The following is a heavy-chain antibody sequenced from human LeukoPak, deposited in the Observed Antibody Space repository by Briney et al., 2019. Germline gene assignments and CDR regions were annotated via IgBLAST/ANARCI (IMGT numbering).Heavy chain of an antibody. D-gene: IGHD1-26*01. CDR3: ARVSGSYCTDY. J-gene: IGHJ4*02. CDR1: GFTFSSYA. CDR2: INSDGSST. V-gene: IGHV3-74*01. Sequence: GGSLRLSCAASGFTFSSYAMSWVRQAPGKGLVWVSRINSDGSSTSYADSVKGRFTISRDNAKNTLCLQMDSLRAEDTAVYYCARVSGSYCTDYWGQGTLVTVSS.